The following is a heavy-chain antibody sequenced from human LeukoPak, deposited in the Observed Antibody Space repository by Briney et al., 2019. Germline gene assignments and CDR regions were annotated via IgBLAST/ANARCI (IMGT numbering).Heavy chain of an antibody. Sequence: SVKVSCKASGGTFSSYAISWVRQAPGQGLEWMGGIIPIFGTASYAQKFQGRVTITADESTSTAYMELSSLRSEDTAVYYCARIIKNIYGMDVWGQGTTVTVSS. CDR2: IIPIFGTA. D-gene: IGHD2/OR15-2a*01. CDR3: ARIIKNIYGMDV. CDR1: GGTFSSYA. J-gene: IGHJ6*02. V-gene: IGHV1-69*13.